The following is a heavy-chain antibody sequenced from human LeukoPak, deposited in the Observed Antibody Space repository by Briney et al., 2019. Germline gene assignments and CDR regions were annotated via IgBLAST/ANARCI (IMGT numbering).Heavy chain of an antibody. J-gene: IGHJ4*02. CDR1: ASSLGTTW. Sequence: GRSLRLSRAPAASSLGTTWMGWVRQAPGKGRGWVLCINSEGSSTSYADSVKGRFTISRDNAKNTLYLQMNSLRAEDTAVYYCARDGSRPYYFDYWGQGTLVTVSS. V-gene: IGHV3-74*01. D-gene: IGHD2-15*01. CDR2: INSEGSST. CDR3: ARDGSRPYYFDY.